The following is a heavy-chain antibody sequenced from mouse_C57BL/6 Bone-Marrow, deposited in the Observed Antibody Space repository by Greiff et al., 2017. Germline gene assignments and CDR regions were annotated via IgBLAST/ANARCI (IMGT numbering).Heavy chain of an antibody. CDR3: AREYYNYYAMDY. Sequence: QVQLKQPGAELVKPGASVKLSCKASGYTFTSYWMHWVKQRPGQGLEWIGMIHPNSGSTNYNEKFKSKATLTVDKSSSTAYMQLSSLTSEDSAVYYCAREYYNYYAMDYWGKGTSVTVSS. J-gene: IGHJ4*01. CDR2: IHPNSGST. CDR1: GYTFTSYW. D-gene: IGHD1-1*01. V-gene: IGHV1-64*01.